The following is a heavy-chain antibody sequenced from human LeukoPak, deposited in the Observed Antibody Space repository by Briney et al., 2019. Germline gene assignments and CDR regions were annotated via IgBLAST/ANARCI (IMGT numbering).Heavy chain of an antibody. CDR1: GGSISSSNW. Sequence: SGTLSLTCAVSGGSISSSNWWSWVRQPPGKGLGWIGEIYHSGSTNYNPSLKSRVTISVDKSKNQFSLKLSSVTAADTAVYYCARVSNFYDSSGYYYLPDYWGQGTLVTVSS. CDR2: IYHSGST. CDR3: ARVSNFYDSSGYYYLPDY. V-gene: IGHV4-4*02. D-gene: IGHD3-22*01. J-gene: IGHJ4*02.